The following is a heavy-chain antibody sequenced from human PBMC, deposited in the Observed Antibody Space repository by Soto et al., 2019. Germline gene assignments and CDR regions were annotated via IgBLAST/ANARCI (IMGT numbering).Heavy chain of an antibody. CDR2: INTYNGNT. V-gene: IGHV1-18*01. CDR3: AMVDVYVTPSPQDV. CDR1: G. Sequence: GIGWARQAPGQGLEWMGWINTYNGNTNYAQNVQGRVTLTTDTSTSTAYMELRSLRSNDTAIYYCAMVDVYVTPSPQDVWGQGTTVTVSS. D-gene: IGHD3-16*01. J-gene: IGHJ6*02.